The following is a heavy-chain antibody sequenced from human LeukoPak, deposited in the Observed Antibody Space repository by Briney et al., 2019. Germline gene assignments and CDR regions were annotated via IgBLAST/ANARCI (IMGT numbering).Heavy chain of an antibody. CDR3: ARRRYCNSTSCYEGAFDI. CDR2: IYPGDSGT. Sequence: GDSLKISCKGSAFSFTSYWIAWVRQMPGEGLEWMGIIYPGDSGTRYSPSFQGRVTISADKSISTAYLQWSTLKASDTAIYYCARRRYCNSTSCYEGAFDIWGQGTMVTVSS. J-gene: IGHJ3*02. D-gene: IGHD2-2*01. CDR1: AFSFTSYW. V-gene: IGHV5-51*01.